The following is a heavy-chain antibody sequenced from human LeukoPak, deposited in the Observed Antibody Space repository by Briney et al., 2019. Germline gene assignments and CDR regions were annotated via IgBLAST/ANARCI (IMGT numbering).Heavy chain of an antibody. CDR2: IIPILGIA. V-gene: IGHV1-69*04. J-gene: IGHJ4*02. CDR1: GGAFSSYA. D-gene: IGHD4/OR15-4a*01. CDR3: ARSYGGYVNY. Sequence: AASVKVSCKASGGAFSSYAISWVRQAPGQGLEWMGRIIPILGIANYAQKFQGRVTITADKSTSTACMELSSLRSEDTAVYYCARSYGGYVNYWGQGTLVTVSS.